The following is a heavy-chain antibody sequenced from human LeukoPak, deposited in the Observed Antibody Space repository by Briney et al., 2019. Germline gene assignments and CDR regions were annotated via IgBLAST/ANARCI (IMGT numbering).Heavy chain of an antibody. CDR3: AKDGEVLSWFDR. J-gene: IGHJ5*02. Sequence: GGSLRLSCAASGFTFTSYAMSWVRQAPGKGLEWVSTISGSGGSTFYADSVKGRFTISRDNSKNTLYLQMNSLRAEDTAVYSCAKDGEVLSWFDRWGQGTLVTVS. V-gene: IGHV3-23*01. D-gene: IGHD3-10*01. CDR1: GFTFTSYA. CDR2: ISGSGGST.